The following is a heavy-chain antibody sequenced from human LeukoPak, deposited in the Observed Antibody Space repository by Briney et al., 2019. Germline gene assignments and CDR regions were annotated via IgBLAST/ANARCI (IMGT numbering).Heavy chain of an antibody. J-gene: IGHJ4*02. CDR1: GFTFSNAW. CDR3: TTGITMVRGVIHLIDY. CDR2: IKSKTDGGTT. Sequence: GGCLRLSCAASGFTFSNAWMSWVRQAPGKGLEWVGRIKSKTDGGTTDYAAPVKGRFTISRDDSKNTLYLQMNSLKTEDTAVYYCTTGITMVRGVIHLIDYWGQGTLVTVSS. V-gene: IGHV3-15*01. D-gene: IGHD3-10*01.